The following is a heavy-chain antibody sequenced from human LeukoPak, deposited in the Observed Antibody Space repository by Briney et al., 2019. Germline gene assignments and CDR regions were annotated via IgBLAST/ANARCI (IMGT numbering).Heavy chain of an antibody. CDR1: GYTFTAHF. J-gene: IGHJ6*02. CDR2: INPNSGGP. D-gene: IGHD5-18*01. CDR3: AGDMGYTYGYRLYHYGMDL. Sequence: ASVKVSCKASGYTFTAHFLHWVRQAPGQGLEWMGWINPNSGGPIYAQKFHGRVTMTTDTSITTAYMELTGLRSDDTAVYYCAGDMGYTYGYRLYHYGMDLWGQGTTVTVSS. V-gene: IGHV1-2*02.